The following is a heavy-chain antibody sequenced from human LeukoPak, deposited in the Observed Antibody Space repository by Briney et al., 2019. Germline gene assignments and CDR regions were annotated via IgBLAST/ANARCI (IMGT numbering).Heavy chain of an antibody. Sequence: GGSLRLSCAASGFTFDDYAMHWVRQAPGKGLEWVSAISGSGDSTYYGDSVKGRFTISRDNSKNTLYLQMNSLRAEDTAVYYCAKTRPLDSSSWSHGDYWGQGTLVTVSS. CDR2: ISGSGDST. D-gene: IGHD6-13*01. CDR3: AKTRPLDSSSWSHGDY. V-gene: IGHV3-23*01. CDR1: GFTFDDYA. J-gene: IGHJ4*02.